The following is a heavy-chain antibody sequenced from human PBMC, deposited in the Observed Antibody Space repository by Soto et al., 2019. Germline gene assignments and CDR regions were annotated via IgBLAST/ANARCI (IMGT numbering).Heavy chain of an antibody. CDR3: ARPYDYDSSYGMDV. V-gene: IGHV1-18*01. J-gene: IGHJ6*02. Sequence: QVQLVQSGAEVKKPGASVKVSCKASGYTFTSYGISWVRQAPGQGLEWMGWISAYNGNTNYAQKLQGRVTMTTDTXXSTAYRELRSRRSDDTAVYYCARPYDYDSSYGMDVWGQGTTVTVSS. D-gene: IGHD3-22*01. CDR2: ISAYNGNT. CDR1: GYTFTSYG.